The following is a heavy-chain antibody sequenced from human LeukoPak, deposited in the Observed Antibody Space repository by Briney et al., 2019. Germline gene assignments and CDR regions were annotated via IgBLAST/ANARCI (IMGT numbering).Heavy chain of an antibody. Sequence: PSETLSLTCSVSGDSISSGGYSWNWIRQPPGKDLEWIGYIYHTGSTNYNPSLKSRVTMSVDRSKNQFSLKLSSVTAADTAVYYCARLTRYYYMDVWGKGTTVTVSS. V-gene: IGHV4-30-2*01. CDR3: ARLTRYYYMDV. CDR1: GDSISSGGYS. CDR2: IYHTGST. D-gene: IGHD3-16*01. J-gene: IGHJ6*03.